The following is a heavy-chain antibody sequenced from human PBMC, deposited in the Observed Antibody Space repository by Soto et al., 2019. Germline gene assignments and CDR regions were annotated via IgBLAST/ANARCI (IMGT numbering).Heavy chain of an antibody. J-gene: IGHJ6*04. CDR1: GFTSSDFA. V-gene: IGHV3-23*04. CDR2: LTRSGATA. D-gene: IGHD3-10*01. Sequence: QLVESGGALVQPGGSLRLSCVASGFTSSDFAMNWVRQAPGKGLGWVSGLTRSGATAYYADSVKGRFTISRDISHNSLSLEMSGLRAEDTAVYYCAKAPLWFGEFPYHYYYDMDVWGVGTTVTVSS. CDR3: AKAPLWFGEFPYHYYYDMDV.